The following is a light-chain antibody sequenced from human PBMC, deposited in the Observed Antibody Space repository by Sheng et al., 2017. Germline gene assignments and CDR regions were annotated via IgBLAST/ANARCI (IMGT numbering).Light chain of an antibody. CDR3: QQSYSSPPT. J-gene: IGKJ1*01. CDR1: QISTTY. Sequence: DIQMTQSPSSLSASVGDRVTITCRASQISTTYLNWYQQQPGKAPKLLIYAASSLRSGVPSRFSGTASGTDFTLTINSLQPEDVATYYCQQSYSSPPTFGQGTKVQIK. V-gene: IGKV1-39*01. CDR2: AAS.